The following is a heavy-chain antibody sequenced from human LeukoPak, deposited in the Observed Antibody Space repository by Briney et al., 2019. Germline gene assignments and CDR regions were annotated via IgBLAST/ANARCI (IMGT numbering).Heavy chain of an antibody. CDR3: AKGDYYDSSGPYDY. D-gene: IGHD3-22*01. CDR1: GFTFSTYA. Sequence: PGGSLRLSCAASGFTFSTYAMSWVRQAPGKGLEWVSAITGTGGHTYYVASVKGRFTVSRDNAKNSLYLQMNSLRAEDTALYYCAKGDYYDSSGPYDYWGQGTLVTVSS. J-gene: IGHJ4*02. CDR2: ITGTGGHT. V-gene: IGHV3-23*01.